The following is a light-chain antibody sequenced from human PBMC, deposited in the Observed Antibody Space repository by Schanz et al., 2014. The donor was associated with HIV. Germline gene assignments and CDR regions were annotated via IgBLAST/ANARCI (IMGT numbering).Light chain of an antibody. CDR2: NNN. Sequence: QSVVTQPPSASGTPGQGVTISCSGGSANIGSNNVNWYKQLPGTTPKLLIYNNNQRPSGVPDRFSGSKSGTSATLGITGLQTGDEADYYCETWDVSLATGVFGGGTKLTVL. CDR1: SANIGSNN. J-gene: IGLJ3*02. CDR3: ETWDVSLATGV. V-gene: IGLV1-44*01.